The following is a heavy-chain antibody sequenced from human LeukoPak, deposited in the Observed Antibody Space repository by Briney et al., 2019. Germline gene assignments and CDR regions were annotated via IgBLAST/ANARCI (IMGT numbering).Heavy chain of an antibody. J-gene: IGHJ4*02. CDR1: LGSFTGYY. V-gene: IGHV4-34*01. CDR2: INHSGRT. CDR3: ATIMVRGVITDDY. Sequence: LETPSLTCAVYLGSFTGYYSSCIRQPPGKRLQWIGEINHSGRTNYNPALKSRVTISVDTSKNQFSVKVSYVTAADTAVYYCATIMVRGVITDDYWGEGNLVTVSS. D-gene: IGHD3-10*01.